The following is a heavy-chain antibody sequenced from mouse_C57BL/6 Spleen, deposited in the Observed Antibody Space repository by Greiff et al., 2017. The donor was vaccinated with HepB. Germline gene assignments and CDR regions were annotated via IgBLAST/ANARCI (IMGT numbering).Heavy chain of an antibody. J-gene: IGHJ1*03. D-gene: IGHD4-1*01. V-gene: IGHV5-6*01. Sequence: EVRLVESGGDLVKPGGSLKLSCAASGFTLSSYGMSWVRKTPDKRLEWVATISSGGSYTYYPDSVKGRFTISRDNAKNTLYLQMSSLKSEDTAMYYCARKGELGHSYWYFDVWGTGTTVTVSS. CDR3: ARKGELGHSYWYFDV. CDR2: ISSGGSYT. CDR1: GFTLSSYG.